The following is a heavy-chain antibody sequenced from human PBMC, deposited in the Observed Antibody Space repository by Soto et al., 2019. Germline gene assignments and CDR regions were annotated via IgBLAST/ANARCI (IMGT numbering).Heavy chain of an antibody. CDR2: ISYDGSNK. CDR1: GFTFSSYG. CDR3: AKDSGWELLGGYYYYGMDV. Sequence: GGSLRLSCAASGFTFSSYGMHWVRQAPGKGLEWVAVISYDGSNKYYADSVKGRFTISRDNSKNTLYLQMNSLRAEDTAVYYCAKDSGWELLGGYYYYGMDVWGQGTTVTVSS. V-gene: IGHV3-30*18. D-gene: IGHD1-26*01. J-gene: IGHJ6*02.